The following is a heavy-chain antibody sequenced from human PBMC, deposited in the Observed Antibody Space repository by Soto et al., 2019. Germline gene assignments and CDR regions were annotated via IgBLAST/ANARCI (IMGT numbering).Heavy chain of an antibody. D-gene: IGHD3-10*01. CDR1: GGTFSSYA. CDR3: ARAGRITMVRGVISSYYYYGMDV. J-gene: IGHJ6*02. V-gene: IGHV1-69*01. Sequence: QVQLVQSGAEVKKPGSSVKVSCKASGGTFSSYAISWVRQAPGQGLEWMGGIIPIFGTANYAQKFQGRVTITADESTSTAYMELSSLRSEDTAVYYCARAGRITMVRGVISSYYYYGMDVWGQGTTVTVSS. CDR2: IIPIFGTA.